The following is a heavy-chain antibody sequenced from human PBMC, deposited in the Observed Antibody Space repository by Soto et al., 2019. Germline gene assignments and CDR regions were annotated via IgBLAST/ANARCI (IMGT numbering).Heavy chain of an antibody. J-gene: IGHJ5*02. V-gene: IGHV4-59*08. CDR3: AKLENDCSGGSCYSPFDP. CDR1: GGSISSYY. Sequence: PSETLFPTCPVSGGSISSYYWSWIRQPPGKGLEWIGYIYYSGSTNYDPSLKSRVTISVDTSKNQFSLKLSSVTAADTAVYYCAKLENDCSGGSCYSPFDPWGQGTLVTVSS. CDR2: IYYSGST. D-gene: IGHD2-15*01.